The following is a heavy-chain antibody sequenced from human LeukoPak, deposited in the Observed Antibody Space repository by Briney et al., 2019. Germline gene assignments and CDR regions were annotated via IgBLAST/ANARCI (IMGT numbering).Heavy chain of an antibody. Sequence: PGGSLRLSCAASGFIFSNYAMSWVRQAPGKGLQWVSDITNSGETTYYAASVKGRFTISRDNSKNTLYLQMNSLRAEDTAIYYCAKTDRGSAYSVIDYCGQGSLVTVSS. V-gene: IGHV3-23*01. J-gene: IGHJ4*02. CDR2: ITNSGETT. CDR1: GFIFSNYA. D-gene: IGHD2-15*01. CDR3: AKTDRGSAYSVIDY.